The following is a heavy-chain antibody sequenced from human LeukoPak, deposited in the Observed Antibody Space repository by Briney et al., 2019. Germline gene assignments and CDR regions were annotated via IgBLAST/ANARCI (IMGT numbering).Heavy chain of an antibody. CDR1: GFTFSSYA. V-gene: IGHV3-30*01. CDR2: ISYDGSNK. J-gene: IGHJ4*02. Sequence: GGSLRLSCAASGFTFSSYAMHWVRQAPGKGLEWVAVISYDGSNKYYADSVKGRFTISRDNSKNTLYLQMNSLRAEDTAVYYCARDSGYWGQGTLVTVSS. CDR3: ARDSGY.